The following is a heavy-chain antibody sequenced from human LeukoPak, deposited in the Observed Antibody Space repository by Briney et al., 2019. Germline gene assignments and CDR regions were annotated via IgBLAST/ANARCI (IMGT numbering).Heavy chain of an antibody. V-gene: IGHV3-30*04. D-gene: IGHD3-16*01. CDR3: ARDPEGFGATYFDY. Sequence: PGGSLRLSCATSGFTFSSSTMRWVRQAPGKGLEGVAFITHDGSNTYYRDSVEGRFTISRDDSKNTVYLQMNSLRAEDTAVFYCARDPEGFGATYFDYWGQGTLVTVSS. J-gene: IGHJ4*02. CDR1: GFTFSSST. CDR2: ITHDGSNT.